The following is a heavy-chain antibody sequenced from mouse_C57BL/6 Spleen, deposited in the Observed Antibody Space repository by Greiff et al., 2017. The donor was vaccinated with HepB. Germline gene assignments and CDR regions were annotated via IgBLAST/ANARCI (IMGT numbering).Heavy chain of an antibody. CDR1: GYTFTSYW. CDR3: AYYGYGFAY. D-gene: IGHD2-2*01. J-gene: IGHJ3*01. V-gene: IGHV1-50*01. Sequence: QVQLQQSGAELVKPGASVKLSCKASGYTFTSYWMQWVKQRPGQGLEWIGEIDPSDSYTNYNQKFKGKATLTVDTSSSTAYMQLSSLTSEDSAVYYCAYYGYGFAYWGQGTLVTVSA. CDR2: IDPSDSYT.